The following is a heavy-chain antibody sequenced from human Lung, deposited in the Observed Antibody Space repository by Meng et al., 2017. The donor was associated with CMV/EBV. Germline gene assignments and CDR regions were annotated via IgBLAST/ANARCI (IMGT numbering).Heavy chain of an antibody. J-gene: IGHJ6*02. Sequence: GEXXKISCAASGFTFSSYAMSWVRQAPGKGLEWVSLIYSGGTSTYYADSVKGRFTTSRDNSKNTLYLQMNSLRAEDTAVYYCAKDLMDSSGWYEYYYHGMDVWGQGTXVTVSS. CDR3: AKDLMDSSGWYEYYYHGMDV. V-gene: IGHV3-23*03. CDR1: GFTFSSYA. CDR2: IYSGGTST. D-gene: IGHD6-19*01.